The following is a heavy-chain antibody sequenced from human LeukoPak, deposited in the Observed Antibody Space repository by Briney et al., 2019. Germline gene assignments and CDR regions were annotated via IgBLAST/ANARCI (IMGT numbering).Heavy chain of an antibody. CDR1: GGILSSYA. D-gene: IGHD2-2*01. CDR2: IIPIFGTA. Sequence: ASVKVSCKASGGILSSYAISWVRPAPGQGLEWMGGIIPIFGTANYAQKFQGRVTITADESTSTAYMELSSLRSEDTAVYYCATYYGSSTSCYADYYYGMDVWGKGTTVTVSS. J-gene: IGHJ6*04. CDR3: ATYYGSSTSCYADYYYGMDV. V-gene: IGHV1-69*13.